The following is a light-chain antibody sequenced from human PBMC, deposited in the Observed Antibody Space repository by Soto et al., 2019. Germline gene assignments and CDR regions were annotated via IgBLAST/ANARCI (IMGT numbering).Light chain of an antibody. CDR1: QSLSGN. Sequence: EIVMTQSPATLSVSPGERATLSCRASQSLSGNLAWYQQKPGQAPRLLIFGASTRATVIPATFSGSGSGTEFTLTISSLQSAGSAVYYCQQYNKWPQTFGQGTKGEIK. CDR3: QQYNKWPQT. CDR2: GAS. J-gene: IGKJ1*01. V-gene: IGKV3-15*01.